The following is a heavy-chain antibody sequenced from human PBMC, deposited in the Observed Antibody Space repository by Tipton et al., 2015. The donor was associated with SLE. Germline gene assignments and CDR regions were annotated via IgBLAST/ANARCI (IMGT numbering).Heavy chain of an antibody. D-gene: IGHD5-24*01. CDR2: ITPIFGTP. V-gene: IGHV1-69*01. J-gene: IGHJ2*01. CDR1: GRTFSNFA. CDR3: ARRRWLQLDWYFDL. Sequence: QSGAGVKKPGSSVKVSCKASGRTFSNFAISWVRQAPGQGLEWMGEITPIFGTPNSAQKFQGRVTITADEVTSTAYMELSSLRPEDTAVYYCARRRWLQLDWYFDLWGRGILVTVSS.